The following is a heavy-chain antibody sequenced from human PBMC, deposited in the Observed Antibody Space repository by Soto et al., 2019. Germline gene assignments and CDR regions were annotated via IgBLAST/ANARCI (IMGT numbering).Heavy chain of an antibody. J-gene: IGHJ3*02. D-gene: IGHD2-2*01. V-gene: IGHV3-30*18. CDR1: GFTFSTYA. Sequence: PGGSLRLSCAASGFTFSTYAMHWVRQAPGKGLEWVALTSYEGSKKYYTESVKGRFTISRDNSKNTLYLQMNSLRAEDTAVYYCAKFIGAADCSSTSCSNGFDMWGQGTMVTVSS. CDR3: AKFIGAADCSSTSCSNGFDM. CDR2: TSYEGSKK.